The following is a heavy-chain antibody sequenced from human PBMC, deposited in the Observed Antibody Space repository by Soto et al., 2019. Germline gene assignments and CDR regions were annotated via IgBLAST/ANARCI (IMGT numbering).Heavy chain of an antibody. CDR1: GYTFTSNA. CDR3: ATSRGELYYYFGMDV. Sequence: GASVKVSCKASGYTFTSNAMHWVRQAPGQRLEWMGWINAGNGNTKYSQKLQGRVTITRDTSASTAYMELSSLRSEDTAVYYCATSRGELYYYFGMDVWGQGTTVTVSS. D-gene: IGHD3-10*01. J-gene: IGHJ6*02. V-gene: IGHV1-3*01. CDR2: INAGNGNT.